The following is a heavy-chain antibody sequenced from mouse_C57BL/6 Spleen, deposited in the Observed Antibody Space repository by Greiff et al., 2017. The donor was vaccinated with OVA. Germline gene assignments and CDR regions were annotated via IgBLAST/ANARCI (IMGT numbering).Heavy chain of an antibody. D-gene: IGHD1-1*01. V-gene: IGHV1-50*01. CDR2: IDPSDSYT. CDR1: GYTFTSYW. CDR3: SRNSYGSSYDY. Sequence: QVQLKQPGAELVKPGASVKLSCKASGYTFTSYWMQWVNQRPGQGLEWIGEIDPSDSYTNSNQKFKGKATLTVDTSSIPSYMQLSSLTSEDSTVYYCSRNSYGSSYDYWGQGTTLTVSS. J-gene: IGHJ2*01.